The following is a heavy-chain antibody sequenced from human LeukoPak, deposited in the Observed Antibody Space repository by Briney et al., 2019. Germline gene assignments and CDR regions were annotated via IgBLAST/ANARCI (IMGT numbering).Heavy chain of an antibody. Sequence: PSETLSLTCTVSGGSVSSGSYYWSWIRQPPGKGLEWIGYIYYSGSTNYNPSLKSRVTISVDTSKNQFSLKLSSVTAADTAVFSWAGPRTVYYFPFDYGGQEPLVTVS. CDR1: GGSVSSGSYY. CDR2: IYYSGST. D-gene: IGHD3/OR15-3a*01. V-gene: IGHV4-61*01. J-gene: IGHJ4*02. CDR3: AGPRTVYYFPFDY.